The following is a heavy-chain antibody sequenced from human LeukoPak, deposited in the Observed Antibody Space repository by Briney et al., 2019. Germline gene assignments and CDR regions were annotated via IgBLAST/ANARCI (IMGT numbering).Heavy chain of an antibody. CDR2: IIPIFGTA. CDR1: GGTFGSYA. Sequence: GSSVKVSCKASGGTFGSYAISWVRQAPGQGLEWMGGIIPIFGTANYAQKFQGRVTITADKSTSTAYMELSSLRSEDTAVYYCARVGTTVTLPYYYYHYMDVWGKGTTVTVSS. V-gene: IGHV1-69*06. J-gene: IGHJ6*03. CDR3: ARVGTTVTLPYYYYHYMDV. D-gene: IGHD4-17*01.